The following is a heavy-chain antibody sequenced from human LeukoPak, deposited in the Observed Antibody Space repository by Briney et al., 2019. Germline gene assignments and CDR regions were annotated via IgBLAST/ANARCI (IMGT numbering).Heavy chain of an antibody. D-gene: IGHD3-10*01. CDR1: GGSISSSNW. Sequence: SGTLSLTCAVSGGSISSSNWWSWVRQPPGKGLEWIGEIYHSGSTNYNPSLKSRVTISVDKSKNQFSLKLSSVTAADTAEYYCAREQYYGTGRFDYWGQGTLVIVSS. CDR2: IYHSGST. V-gene: IGHV4-4*02. CDR3: AREQYYGTGRFDY. J-gene: IGHJ4*02.